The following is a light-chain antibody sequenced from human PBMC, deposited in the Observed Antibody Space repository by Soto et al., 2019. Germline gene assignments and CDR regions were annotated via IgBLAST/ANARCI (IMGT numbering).Light chain of an antibody. Sequence: IQLTQSPSSLSASVGDRVTITCRASQGISSYLAWYQQKPGKAPKLLIYAASTLQSGVPSRFSGSGSGTDFTLTISSLQPEDFATYWCHQRTSYLSIGFDYGTRLEIK. V-gene: IGKV1-9*01. CDR2: AAS. J-gene: IGKJ5*01. CDR1: QGISSY. CDR3: HQRTSYLSIG.